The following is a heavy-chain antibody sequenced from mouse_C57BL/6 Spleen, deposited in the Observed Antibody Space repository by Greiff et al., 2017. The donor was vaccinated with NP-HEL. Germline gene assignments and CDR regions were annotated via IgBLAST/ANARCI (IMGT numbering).Heavy chain of an antibody. V-gene: IGHV14-4*01. J-gene: IGHJ1*03. Sequence: EVKLMESGAELVRPGASVKLSCTASGFNIKDDYMHWVKQRPEQGLEWIGWIDPENGDTEYASKFQGKATITADTSSNTAYLQLSSLTSEDTAVYYCTSNYSVWGTGTTVTVSS. CDR3: TSNYSV. CDR2: IDPENGDT. D-gene: IGHD1-1*01. CDR1: GFNIKDDY.